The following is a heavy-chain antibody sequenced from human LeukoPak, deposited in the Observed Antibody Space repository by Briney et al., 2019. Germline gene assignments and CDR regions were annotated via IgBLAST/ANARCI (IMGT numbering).Heavy chain of an antibody. CDR2: INPNSGGT. J-gene: IGHJ6*02. V-gene: IGHV1-2*02. CDR3: ARSGPLTGVYYYYGMDV. Sequence: ASVKVSCKASGYTFTGYYMHWVRQAPGQGLEWMGWINPNSGGTNYAQKFQGRVTMTRDTSISTAYMGLSRLRSDDTAVYYCARSGPLTGVYYYYGMDVWGQGTTVTVSS. D-gene: IGHD1-20*01. CDR1: GYTFTGYY.